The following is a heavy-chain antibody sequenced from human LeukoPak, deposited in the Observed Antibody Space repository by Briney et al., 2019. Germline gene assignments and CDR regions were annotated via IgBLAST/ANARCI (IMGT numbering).Heavy chain of an antibody. D-gene: IGHD1-26*01. CDR3: AGAPQWELRT. V-gene: IGHV4-59*01. CDR1: GGSISSYY. Sequence: SETLSLTCTACGGSISSYYWSLIRQPPGKGLEWIGYFYYSGSTNYNPSLKSRVTISVDTSKNQFSLKLSSVTAADTAVYYCAGAPQWELRTWGQGTLVTVSS. J-gene: IGHJ1*01. CDR2: FYYSGST.